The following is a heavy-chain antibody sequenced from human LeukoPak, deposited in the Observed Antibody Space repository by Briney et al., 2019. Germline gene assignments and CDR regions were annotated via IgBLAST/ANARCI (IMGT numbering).Heavy chain of an antibody. Sequence: PGRSLRLSCAASGFTFNNYGMHWVRHAPGKGLEWVAVISYEGRNKYYVDSVKGRFTISRDNSKNTLYLQVNSLRPEDTAVYYCARGEYRYSGSYLDYWGQGTLVTVSS. CDR1: GFTFNNYG. V-gene: IGHV3-33*01. CDR2: ISYEGRNK. D-gene: IGHD1-26*01. CDR3: ARGEYRYSGSYLDY. J-gene: IGHJ4*02.